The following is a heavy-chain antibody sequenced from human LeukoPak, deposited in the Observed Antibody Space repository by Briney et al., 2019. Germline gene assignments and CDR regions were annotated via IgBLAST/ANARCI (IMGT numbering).Heavy chain of an antibody. J-gene: IGHJ3*02. Sequence: PSETLSLTCAVYGGSFSGYYWGWIRQPPGKGLEWIGEINHSGSTNYNPSLKSRVTISVDTSKNQFSLKLSSVTAADTAVYYCAREPYYDSSGYYYVGAFDIWGQGTMVTVSS. CDR3: AREPYYDSSGYYYVGAFDI. CDR2: INHSGST. V-gene: IGHV4-34*01. D-gene: IGHD3-22*01. CDR1: GGSFSGYY.